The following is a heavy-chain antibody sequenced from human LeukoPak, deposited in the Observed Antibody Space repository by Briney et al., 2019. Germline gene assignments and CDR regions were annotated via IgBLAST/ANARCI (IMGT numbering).Heavy chain of an antibody. J-gene: IGHJ3*02. CDR3: ATHAGSGAFDI. CDR1: GYTFTTHD. V-gene: IGHV1-24*01. Sequence: GASVKVSCKASGYTFTTHDLTWVRQATGQGLEWMGGFDPEDGETIYAQKFQGRVTMTEDTSTDTAYMELSSLRSEDTAVYYCATHAGSGAFDIWGQGTMVTVSS. CDR2: FDPEDGET.